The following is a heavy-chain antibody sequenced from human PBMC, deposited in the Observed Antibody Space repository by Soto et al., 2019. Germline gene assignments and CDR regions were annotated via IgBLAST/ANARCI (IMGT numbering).Heavy chain of an antibody. D-gene: IGHD6-13*01. V-gene: IGHV3-66*01. Sequence: EVQLVESGGGLVQPGGSLRLSCAASGFTVSSNYMSWVRQAPGKGLEWVSVIYSGGSTYYADSVKGRFTISRDNSKNMLYLQMNSLRAEDTAVYYCARDRLAAAGTWWFDPWGQGTLVTVSS. CDR3: ARDRLAAAGTWWFDP. CDR1: GFTVSSNY. CDR2: IYSGGST. J-gene: IGHJ5*02.